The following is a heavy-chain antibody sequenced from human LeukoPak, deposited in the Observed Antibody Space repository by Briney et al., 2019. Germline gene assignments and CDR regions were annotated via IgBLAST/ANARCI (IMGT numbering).Heavy chain of an antibody. Sequence: ASVNVSCKASGYTFTSYDINWVRQATGQGLEWMGWMNPNSGNTGYAQKFQGRVTMTRNTSISTAYMELSSLRSEDTAVYYCARAGGKSRYDYVWGSYRYRNWFDPWGQGTLVTVSS. CDR2: MNPNSGNT. D-gene: IGHD3-16*02. CDR3: ARAGGKSRYDYVWGSYRYRNWFDP. V-gene: IGHV1-8*01. CDR1: GYTFTSYD. J-gene: IGHJ5*02.